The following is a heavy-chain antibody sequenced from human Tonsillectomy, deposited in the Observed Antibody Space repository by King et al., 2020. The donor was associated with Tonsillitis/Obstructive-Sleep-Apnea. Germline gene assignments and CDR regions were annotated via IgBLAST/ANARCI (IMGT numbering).Heavy chain of an antibody. D-gene: IGHD3-10*01. Sequence: VQLQQWGAGLLKPSETLSLTCAVYGGSFSGYYWSWIRQPPGKGLEWIGEINHSGSTNYNPSLKSRVTISVDTSKNQFSLKLSSVTAADTAVYYCARVVNSLILYGSGSYYNGRKYYFDYWGQGTLVTVSS. CDR2: INHSGST. CDR1: GGSFSGYY. J-gene: IGHJ4*02. CDR3: ARVVNSLILYGSGSYYNGRKYYFDY. V-gene: IGHV4-34*01.